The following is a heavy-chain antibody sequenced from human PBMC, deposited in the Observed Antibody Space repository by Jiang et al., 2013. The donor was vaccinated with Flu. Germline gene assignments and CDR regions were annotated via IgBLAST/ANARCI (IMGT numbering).Heavy chain of an antibody. CDR3: ARDFGKYQLLLHYMDV. CDR1: GFTFSSYS. J-gene: IGHJ6*03. D-gene: IGHD2-2*01. Sequence: EVQLLESGGGLVKPGGSLRLSCAASGFTFSSYSMNWVRQAPGKGLEWVSSISSSSSYIYYADSVKGRFTISRDNAKNSLYLQMNSLRAEDTAVYYCARDFGKYQLLLHYMDVWGKGTTVTSP. CDR2: ISSSSSYI. V-gene: IGHV3-21*01.